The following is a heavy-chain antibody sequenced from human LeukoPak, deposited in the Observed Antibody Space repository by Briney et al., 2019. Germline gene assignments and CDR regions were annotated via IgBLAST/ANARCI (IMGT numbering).Heavy chain of an antibody. CDR3: ARESYHPPYYDFWSGYWHFDY. CDR1: GYTFTSYV. V-gene: IGHV1-18*01. CDR2: ISAYNGNT. D-gene: IGHD3-3*01. J-gene: IGHJ4*02. Sequence: GASVKVSCKASGYTFTSYVTSWVRPAPGQGLEWMGWISAYNGNTNYAQKLQGRVTMTTDTSTSTAYMELRSLRSDDTAVYYCARESYHPPYYDFWSGYWHFDYWGQGTLVTVSS.